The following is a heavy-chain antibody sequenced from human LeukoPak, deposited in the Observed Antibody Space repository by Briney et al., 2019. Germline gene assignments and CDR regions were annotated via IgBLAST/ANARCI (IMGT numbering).Heavy chain of an antibody. V-gene: IGHV4-4*07. J-gene: IGHJ4*01. CDR2: ISAYGGT. CDR3: ARDLSSGWYYLDP. CDR1: ADFFSSYY. D-gene: IGHD6-19*01. Sequence: PSETLSLTCNVSADFFSSYYWSWLRQPAGKGPQWIGRISAYGGTNYSPSLTGRVALSLDTSKQQLSLKISSMTAADTAVYYCARDLSSGWYYLDPWGQGALVTVSS.